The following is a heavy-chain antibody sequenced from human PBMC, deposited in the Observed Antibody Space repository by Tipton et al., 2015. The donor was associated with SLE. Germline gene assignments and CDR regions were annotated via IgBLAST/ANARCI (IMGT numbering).Heavy chain of an antibody. J-gene: IGHJ4*02. Sequence: TLSLTCTVSGGSLSSYYWSWIRQSPEKGLEWIGYLSYSGSTNYNPSLESRVTISVDTSKNQFSLKLSSVTAADTAVYYCASGPYCAGDCLSPLIYWGQGTLVTVSS. D-gene: IGHD2-21*01. V-gene: IGHV4-59*08. CDR2: LSYSGST. CDR3: ASGPYCAGDCLSPLIY. CDR1: GGSLSSYY.